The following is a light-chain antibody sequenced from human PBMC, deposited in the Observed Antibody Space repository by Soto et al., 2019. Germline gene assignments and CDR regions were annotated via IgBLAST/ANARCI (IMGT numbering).Light chain of an antibody. CDR2: GAS. CDR1: QFVRSN. Sequence: EIVMTQSPATLSVSPGDRVTLSCRASQFVRSNSAWYQQKPGQAPRLLIYGASLRATGIPARFSGSGYGTEFTFTISSLQSEDFAVYWCQQYNTWPPTFGPGTKVDIK. J-gene: IGKJ3*01. V-gene: IGKV3-15*01. CDR3: QQYNTWPPT.